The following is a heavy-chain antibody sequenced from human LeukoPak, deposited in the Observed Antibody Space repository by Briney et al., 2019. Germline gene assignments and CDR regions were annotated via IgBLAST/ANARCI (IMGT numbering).Heavy chain of an antibody. CDR1: GFTFSSYE. Sequence: AGGSLRLSCAASGFTFSSYEMNWVRQAPGKGLEWVSYISSSGSTIYYADSVKGRFTISRDNAKNSLYLQMNSLRAEDTAVYYCARGAYCSSTSRPDAFDIWGQGTMVTVSS. CDR3: ARGAYCSSTSRPDAFDI. J-gene: IGHJ3*02. CDR2: ISSSGSTI. D-gene: IGHD2-2*01. V-gene: IGHV3-48*03.